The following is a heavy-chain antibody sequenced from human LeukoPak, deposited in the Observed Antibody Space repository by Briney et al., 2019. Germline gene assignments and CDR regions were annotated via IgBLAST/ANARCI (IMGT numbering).Heavy chain of an antibody. J-gene: IGHJ4*02. CDR1: GYTFTSYG. V-gene: IGHV1-3*01. CDR2: INAGNGNT. CDR3: ARGYLQTPFDY. D-gene: IGHD3-16*02. Sequence: ASVKDSCKASGYTFTSYGISWVRQAPGQRLEWMGWINAGNGNTKYSQKFQGRVTITRDTSASTAYMELSSLRSEDTAVYYCARGYLQTPFDYWGQGTLVTVSS.